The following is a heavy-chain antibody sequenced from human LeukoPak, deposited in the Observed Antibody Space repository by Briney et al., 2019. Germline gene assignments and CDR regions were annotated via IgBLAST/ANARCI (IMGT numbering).Heavy chain of an antibody. J-gene: IGHJ4*02. Sequence: GGSLRLSCAASGFTFSSYSMNWVRQAPGKGLEWVSSISSSSGYIYYADSVKGRFTISRDNAKNSLYLQMNSLRAEDTAVYYCARDRAARPSDYWGQGTLVTVSS. CDR3: ARDRAARPSDY. CDR2: ISSSSGYI. V-gene: IGHV3-21*01. D-gene: IGHD6-6*01. CDR1: GFTFSSYS.